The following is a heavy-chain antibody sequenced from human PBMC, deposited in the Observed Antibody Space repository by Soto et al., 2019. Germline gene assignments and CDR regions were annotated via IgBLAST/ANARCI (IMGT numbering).Heavy chain of an antibody. D-gene: IGHD3-22*01. CDR2: ISYDGSNK. CDR1: GFTFSSYG. CDR3: AKDPLAVSWFDP. J-gene: IGHJ5*02. V-gene: IGHV3-30*18. Sequence: GGSLRLSCAASGFTFSSYGMHWVRQAPGKGLEWVAVISYDGSNKYYADSVKGRFTISRDNSKNTLYLQMNSLRAKDTAVYYCAKDPLAVSWFDPWGQGTLVTVSS.